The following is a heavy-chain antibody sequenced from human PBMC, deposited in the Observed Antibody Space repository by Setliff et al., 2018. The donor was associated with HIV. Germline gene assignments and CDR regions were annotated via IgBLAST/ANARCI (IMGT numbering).Heavy chain of an antibody. CDR1: GYGFSSYW. V-gene: IGHV5-51*01. Sequence: PGESLKISCKGSGYGFSSYWIGWVRQMPGKGLEWMGIIYPGDSSTRYSPSFEGQVTISADKSTSTAYLQWTGLKASDTAMYYCARIGDTSGYYFYIFDLWGQGTMVTVSS. CDR3: ARIGDTSGYYFYIFDL. J-gene: IGHJ3*01. CDR2: IYPGDSST. D-gene: IGHD3-22*01.